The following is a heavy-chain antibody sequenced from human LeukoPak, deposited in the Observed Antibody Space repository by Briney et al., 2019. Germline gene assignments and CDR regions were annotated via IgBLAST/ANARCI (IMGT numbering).Heavy chain of an antibody. Sequence: RSGGSLRLSCAASGFTFDDYGMSWVRQAPGKGLEWVSGINWNGGSTGYADSVKGRFTISRDNAKNSLYLQMNSLRAEDTALYYCARGGGSGSYYYMDVWGKGTTVTVSS. D-gene: IGHD3-10*01. J-gene: IGHJ6*03. V-gene: IGHV3-20*04. CDR1: GFTFDDYG. CDR2: INWNGGST. CDR3: ARGGGSGSYYYMDV.